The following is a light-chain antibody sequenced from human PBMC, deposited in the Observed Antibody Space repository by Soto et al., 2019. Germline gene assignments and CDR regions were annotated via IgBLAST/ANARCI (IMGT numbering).Light chain of an antibody. Sequence: EIVMTQSPATLSVSPGERATLSCRASQSVSSNVAWYQQIPGQTPRLLIYGASTRATGIPVRFSGSGSGTEFTLTISSLQSEDFATYYCQQYYSYPWTFGQGTKVDIK. CDR3: QQYYSYPWT. CDR2: GAS. V-gene: IGKV3-15*01. J-gene: IGKJ1*01. CDR1: QSVSSN.